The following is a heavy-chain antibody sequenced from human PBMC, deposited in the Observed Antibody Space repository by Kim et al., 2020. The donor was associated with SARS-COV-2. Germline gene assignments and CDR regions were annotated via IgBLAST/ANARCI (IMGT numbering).Heavy chain of an antibody. Sequence: SVKVSCKASGGTFSSYAISWVRQAPGQGLEWMGRIIPILGIANYAQKFQGRVTITADKSTSTAYMELSSLRSEDTAVYYCAGFSGSYFRHNWFDPCGQGTLVTVSS. CDR3: AGFSGSYFRHNWFDP. CDR1: GGTFSSYA. J-gene: IGHJ5*02. V-gene: IGHV1-69*04. CDR2: IIPILGIA. D-gene: IGHD1-26*01.